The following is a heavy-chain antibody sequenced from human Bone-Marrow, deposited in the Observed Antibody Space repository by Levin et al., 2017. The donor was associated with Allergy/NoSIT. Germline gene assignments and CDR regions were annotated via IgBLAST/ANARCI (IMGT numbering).Heavy chain of an antibody. CDR2: ISYDGSSK. CDR1: GFTFRNFG. CDR3: TREGGDGYNSDY. J-gene: IGHJ4*02. Sequence: GGSLRLSCAASGFTFRNFGMHWVRQAPGKGLEWVARISYDGSSKYYADSVKGRFTISRDNSKNMMYMEVNNLRPEDTSIYYCTREGGDGYNSDYWGQGTLVTVSS. D-gene: IGHD5-24*01. V-gene: IGHV3-30-3*01.